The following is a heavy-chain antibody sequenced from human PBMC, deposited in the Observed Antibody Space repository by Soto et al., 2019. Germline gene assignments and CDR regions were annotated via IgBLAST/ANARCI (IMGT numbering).Heavy chain of an antibody. J-gene: IGHJ4*02. CDR2: IYTSGST. CDR3: ARDLLRYTFDY. D-gene: IGHD4-17*01. CDR1: GGSFSSYY. V-gene: IGHV4-4*07. Sequence: PSETLSLTCTVSGGSFSSYYWSWIRQPSGKGLEWIGRIYTSGSTNYNPSLKSRVTMSVDTSKNKFSLKLNSVTAADTAVYYCARDLLRYTFDYWALGTLLNVSA.